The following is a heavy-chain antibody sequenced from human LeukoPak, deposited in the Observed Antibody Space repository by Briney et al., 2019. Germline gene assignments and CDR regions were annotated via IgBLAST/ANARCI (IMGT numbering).Heavy chain of an antibody. CDR3: AKSVVYGSGNYYNFDY. J-gene: IGHJ4*02. D-gene: IGHD3-10*01. V-gene: IGHV3-74*01. Sequence: TGGSLRLSCAAPGFTFSSYWTHSVRHAPGKGLVWVSRIISDGRSTSYADSVKGRFTISRDNAKNTLYLQMNSLRAEDTAVYYCAKSVVYGSGNYYNFDYWGRGTLVTVSS. CDR1: GFTFSSYW. CDR2: IISDGRST.